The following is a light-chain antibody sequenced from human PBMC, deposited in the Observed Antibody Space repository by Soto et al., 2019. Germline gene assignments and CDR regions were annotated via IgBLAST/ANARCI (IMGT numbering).Light chain of an antibody. CDR2: DVY. J-gene: IGLJ1*01. V-gene: IGLV2-14*03. Sequence: QSALTQPASVSGSPGQSIAISCTGGRTDVDDYDYVSWYQQHPGQAPQLIIYDVYNRPSGGSHRFSGSKSGDTASLTISGLQAEDEADYYCTSYTSSTPFYVFRTVTTFPVL. CDR1: RTDVDDYDY. CDR3: TSYTSSTPFYV.